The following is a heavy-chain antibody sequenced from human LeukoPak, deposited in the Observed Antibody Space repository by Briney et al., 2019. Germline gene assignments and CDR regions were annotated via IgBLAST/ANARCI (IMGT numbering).Heavy chain of an antibody. CDR3: ASSVRRWDWPPGGY. J-gene: IGHJ4*02. CDR1: GGSISSYY. V-gene: IGHV4-59*08. D-gene: IGHD3/OR15-3a*01. Sequence: PSETLSLTCTVSGGSISSYYWSWIRQPPGKGLEWIGYIYYSGSTNYNPSLKSRVTISVDTSKNQFSLKLSSVTAADTAVYYCASSVRRWDWPPGGYWGQGTLVTVSS. CDR2: IYYSGST.